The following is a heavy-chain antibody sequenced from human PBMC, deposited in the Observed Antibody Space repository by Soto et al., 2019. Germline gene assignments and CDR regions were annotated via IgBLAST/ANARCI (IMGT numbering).Heavy chain of an antibody. CDR1: GYTFTGYY. CDR3: ARDLRSMVRGREDYYYGMDV. D-gene: IGHD3-10*01. V-gene: IGHV1-2*04. CDR2: INPNSGGT. Sequence: GASVKVSCKASGYTFTGYYMHWVRQAPGQGLEWMGWINPNSGGTNYAQKFQGWVTMTRDTSISTAYMELSRLRSDDTAVYYCARDLRSMVRGREDYYYGMDVWGQGTTVTVSS. J-gene: IGHJ6*02.